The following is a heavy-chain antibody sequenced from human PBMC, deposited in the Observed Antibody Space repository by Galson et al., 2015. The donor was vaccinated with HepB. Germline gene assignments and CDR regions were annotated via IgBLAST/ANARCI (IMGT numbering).Heavy chain of an antibody. D-gene: IGHD3-16*02. J-gene: IGHJ4*02. CDR2: IIPIFGTA. CDR1: GGTFSSYA. V-gene: IGHV1-69*13. Sequence: SVKVSCKASGGTFSSYAISWVRQAPGQGLEWMGGIIPIFGTANYAQKFQGRVTITADESTSTAYMELSSLRSEDTAVYYCAGGGITFGGVIEGFDYWGQGTLVTVSS. CDR3: AGGGITFGGVIEGFDY.